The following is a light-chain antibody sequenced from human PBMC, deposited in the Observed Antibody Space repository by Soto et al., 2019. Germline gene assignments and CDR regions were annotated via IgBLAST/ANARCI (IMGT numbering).Light chain of an antibody. V-gene: IGKV3-15*01. CDR3: QQYNNWPPLT. CDR2: GAS. Sequence: EIVMTQSPATLSVSPGERATLSCRASQSVSSNLAWYQQTPGQAPRLLIYGASTRATGIPARFSGSGSETEFTLTISSLQSEDFAVYYCQQYNNWPPLTFGGGTKVEIK. CDR1: QSVSSN. J-gene: IGKJ4*01.